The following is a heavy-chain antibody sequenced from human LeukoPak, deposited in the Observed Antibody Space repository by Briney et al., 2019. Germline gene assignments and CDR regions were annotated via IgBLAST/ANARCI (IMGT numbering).Heavy chain of an antibody. CDR1: DFSFTSYG. Sequence: SVKVSCKASDFSFTSYGMSWVRQAPGQGLEWMGWISAYNGSTKYAQKLQGRVTMTTDTSTGTAYMELRSLRPDDTAVYYCARDLTSNVAVTEYHYYAMDVWGQGTTVTVSS. D-gene: IGHD6-19*01. V-gene: IGHV1-18*01. CDR3: ARDLTSNVAVTEYHYYAMDV. CDR2: ISAYNGST. J-gene: IGHJ6*02.